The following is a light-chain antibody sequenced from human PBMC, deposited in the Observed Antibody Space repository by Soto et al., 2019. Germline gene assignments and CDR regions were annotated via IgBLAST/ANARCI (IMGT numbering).Light chain of an antibody. J-gene: IGKJ4*01. CDR1: QSVSSY. V-gene: IGKV3-11*01. Sequence: EIGLTQSPATLSLSPGERATLSCRASQSVSSYLAWYQQKPGQAPRLLIYDASNRATGIPARFSGSGSGTDFTLTISSLQPEDVATYYCQKCKVAPFTFGGGTKVDIK. CDR3: QKCKVAPFT. CDR2: DAS.